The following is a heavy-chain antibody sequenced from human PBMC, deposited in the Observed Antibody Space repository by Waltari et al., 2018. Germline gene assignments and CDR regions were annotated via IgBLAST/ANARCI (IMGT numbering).Heavy chain of an antibody. J-gene: IGHJ1*01. CDR1: GFPSVTHA. V-gene: IGHV3-23*01. D-gene: IGHD1-20*01. Sequence: EVQVLESGGGLVQPGGSLRLSCHASGFPSVTHAINWVRQAPGKGLEWVSSISVSDATYYADSVKGRFTISRDYSDNTVYLQMDSLRADDTALYFCATPFYNWDDPLHSWGQGTPVTVSS. CDR2: ISVSDAT. CDR3: ATPFYNWDDPLHS.